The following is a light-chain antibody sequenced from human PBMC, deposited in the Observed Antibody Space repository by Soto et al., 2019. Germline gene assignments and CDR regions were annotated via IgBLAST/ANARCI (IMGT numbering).Light chain of an antibody. J-gene: IGLJ2*01. V-gene: IGLV2-14*03. CDR3: NSYTSSSTLV. Sequence: QSVLTQPASVSGSPGQSITISCTGTSSDVGGYNFVSWCQQHPGKAPKLMLYNVYDRPSGISHRFSGSRSGNPASLTISGLQAEDEAHYYCNSYTSSSTLVFGGGTKVTVL. CDR1: SSDVGGYNF. CDR2: NVY.